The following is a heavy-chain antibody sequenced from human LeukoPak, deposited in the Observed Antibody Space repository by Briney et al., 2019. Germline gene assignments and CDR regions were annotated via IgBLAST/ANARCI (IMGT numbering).Heavy chain of an antibody. J-gene: IGHJ5*02. CDR3: ASSHYYGSGFDP. V-gene: IGHV3-53*01. Sequence: PGGSLRLSCAASGFTFSRYWMSWVRQAPGKGLEWVSVIYSSGSPYYADSVKGRFTISRDKSKNTLYLQMNSLRAEDTAVYYCASSHYYGSGFDPWGQGTLVSVTS. CDR2: IYSSGSP. CDR1: GFTFSRYW. D-gene: IGHD3-10*01.